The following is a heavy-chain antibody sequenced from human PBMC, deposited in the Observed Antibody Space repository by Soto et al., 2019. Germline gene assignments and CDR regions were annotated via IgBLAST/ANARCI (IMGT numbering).Heavy chain of an antibody. CDR2: ISNTGSTI. CDR1: GFTFSDYY. V-gene: IGHV3-11*01. CDR3: ARVHPPSTGFCSGVSCYHDAFDI. J-gene: IGHJ3*02. D-gene: IGHD2-15*01. Sequence: GGSLRLSCAASGFTFSDYYMTWIRQAPGKGLEWVSYISNTGSTIYYADSVKGRFTISRDNATDSTYLQMISLRADDTAVYYCARVHPPSTGFCSGVSCYHDAFDIWGQGTMVTVSS.